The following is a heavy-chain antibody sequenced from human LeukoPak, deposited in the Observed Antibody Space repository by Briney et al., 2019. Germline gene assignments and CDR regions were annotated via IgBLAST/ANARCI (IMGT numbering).Heavy chain of an antibody. CDR2: IYYSGST. D-gene: IGHD2-2*01. V-gene: IGHV4-39*07. J-gene: IGHJ4*02. CDR3: ARVPTIVVVPAAMDGISYYFDY. Sequence: SETLSLTCTVSGGSISSSSYYWGWIRQPPGKGLEWIGSIYYSGSTYYNPSLKSRVTISVDTSKNQFSLKLSSVTAADTAVYYCARVPTIVVVPAAMDGISYYFDYWGQGTLVTVSS. CDR1: GGSISSSSYY.